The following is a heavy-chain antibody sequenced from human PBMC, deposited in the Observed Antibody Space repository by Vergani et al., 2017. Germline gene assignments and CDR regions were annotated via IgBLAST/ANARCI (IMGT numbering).Heavy chain of an antibody. CDR1: GFTFSTYA. V-gene: IGHV3-23*01. CDR3: ALASVVAATYYFDY. D-gene: IGHD2-15*01. CDR2: ISSDGGST. J-gene: IGHJ4*02. Sequence: EVQLLESGGGLVQPGGSLRLSCAASGFTFSTYAMTWVRQAPGKGLEWVSTISSDGGSTYYADSVKGRFTISRDNSKNTLYLQMNSLRAEDTAVYYCALASVVAATYYFDYWGQGTLVTVSS.